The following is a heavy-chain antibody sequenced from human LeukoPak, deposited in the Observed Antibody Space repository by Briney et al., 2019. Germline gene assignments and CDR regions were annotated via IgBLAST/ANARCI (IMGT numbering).Heavy chain of an antibody. Sequence: ASVKVSCKASGYTFTAYYMYWVRQAPGQGLECMGWINPNSGGTNYAQKFQGRVTMTRDTSISTAYMELSRLRSDDTAVYYCARYLRRGTGSQGERRYFDLWGRGTLVTVSS. J-gene: IGHJ2*01. CDR3: ARYLRRGTGSQGERRYFDL. CDR1: GYTFTAYY. D-gene: IGHD1-26*01. V-gene: IGHV1-2*02. CDR2: INPNSGGT.